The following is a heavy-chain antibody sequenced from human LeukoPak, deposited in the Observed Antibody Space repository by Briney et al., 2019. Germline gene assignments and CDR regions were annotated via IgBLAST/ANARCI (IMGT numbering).Heavy chain of an antibody. CDR1: GFTVSSNY. D-gene: IGHD3-10*01. CDR3: ARGYRGSFDY. Sequence: GGSLRLSCAASGFTVSSNYMSWVRQAPGKGLEWVSVIYSGGSTYYADSVKGRFTISRDNAKNSLYLQMNSLRAEDTAVYYCARGYRGSFDYWGQGTLVTVSS. V-gene: IGHV3-53*01. CDR2: IYSGGST. J-gene: IGHJ4*02.